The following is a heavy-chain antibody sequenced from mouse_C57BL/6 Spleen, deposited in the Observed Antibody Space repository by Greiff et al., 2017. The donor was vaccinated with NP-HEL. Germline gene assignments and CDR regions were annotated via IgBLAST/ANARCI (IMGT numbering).Heavy chain of an antibody. D-gene: IGHD1-2*01. CDR2: INPGSGGT. CDR1: GYAFTNYL. CDR3: ARDGYI. V-gene: IGHV1-54*01. Sequence: VQGVESGAELVRPGTSVKVSCKASGYAFTNYLIEWVKQRPGQGLEWIGVINPGSGGTNYNEKFKGKATLTADKSSSTAYMQLSSLTSEDSAVYFCARDGYIWGQGTLVTVSA. J-gene: IGHJ3*01.